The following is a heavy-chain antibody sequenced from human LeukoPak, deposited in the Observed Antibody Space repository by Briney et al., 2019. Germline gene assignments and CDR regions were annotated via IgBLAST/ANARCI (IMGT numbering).Heavy chain of an antibody. CDR3: AKAPLTTCSGAYCYPFDY. J-gene: IGHJ4*02. Sequence: GGSLRLSCAASGFTLSSYAMSWVRQGPGKGLEWVSAISVSGNTYHADSVKGRFTISRDSSKNTLNLQTNSLRAGDAAVYYCAKAPLTTCSGAYCYPFDYWSQGTLVTVSS. CDR1: GFTLSSYA. D-gene: IGHD2-15*01. CDR2: ISVSGNT. V-gene: IGHV3-23*01.